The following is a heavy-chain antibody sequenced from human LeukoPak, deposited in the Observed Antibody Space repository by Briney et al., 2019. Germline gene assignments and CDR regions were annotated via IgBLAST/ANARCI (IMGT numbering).Heavy chain of an antibody. V-gene: IGHV1-58*01. J-gene: IGHJ4*02. CDR3: AAEMGYCSGGSCYRYYFDY. CDR1: GFTFTSSA. CDR2: IVVGSGNT. Sequence: SVKVSCKASGFTFTSSAVQWVRQARGQRLEWIGWIVVGSGNTNYAQKFQERVTITRDMSTSTAYMELSSLRSEDTAVYYCAAEMGYCSGGSCYRYYFDYWGQGTLVTVSS. D-gene: IGHD2-15*01.